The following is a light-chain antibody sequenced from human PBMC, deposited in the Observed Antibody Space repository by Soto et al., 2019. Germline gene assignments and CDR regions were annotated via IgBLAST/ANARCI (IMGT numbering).Light chain of an antibody. J-gene: IGLJ2*01. CDR1: SSDVGGYNY. Sequence: QSALTQPPSASGSPGQSVTISCTGTSSDVGGYNYVSWYQQHPGKAPKRMIYEVSKRPSGVPDRFSGSKSGKTASLTVSGLQAEDEADYYCSSYAGSNNLVFGGGTKVTVL. V-gene: IGLV2-8*01. CDR3: SSYAGSNNLV. CDR2: EVS.